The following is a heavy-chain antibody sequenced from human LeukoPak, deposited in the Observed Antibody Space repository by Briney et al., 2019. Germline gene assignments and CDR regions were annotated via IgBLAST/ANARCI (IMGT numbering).Heavy chain of an antibody. J-gene: IGHJ5*02. D-gene: IGHD3-3*01. CDR2: IYYSGNT. CDR1: GGSISSSNYY. V-gene: IGHV4-39*01. Sequence: SETLSLTCNVSGGSISSSNYYWGWIRQPPGKGLEWIGSIYYSGNTYYNPSLKSRVTISVDTSKNHFSLNLNSVTAADTAMYYCARHAYYDFVTGLFDPWGQGTLVTVSS. CDR3: ARHAYYDFVTGLFDP.